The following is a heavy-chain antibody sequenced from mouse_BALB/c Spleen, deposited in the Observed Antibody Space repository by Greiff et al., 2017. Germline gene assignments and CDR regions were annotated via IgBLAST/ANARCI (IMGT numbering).Heavy chain of an antibody. Sequence: EVQLVESGPSLVKPSQTLSLTCSVTGDSITSGYWNWIRKFPGNKLEYMGYISYSGSTYYNPSLKSRISITRDTSKNQYYLQLNSVTTEDTATYYCARPYGSRTTWFAYWGQGTLVTVSA. J-gene: IGHJ3*01. D-gene: IGHD1-1*01. CDR1: GDSITSGY. CDR2: ISYSGST. V-gene: IGHV3-8*02. CDR3: ARPYGSRTTWFAY.